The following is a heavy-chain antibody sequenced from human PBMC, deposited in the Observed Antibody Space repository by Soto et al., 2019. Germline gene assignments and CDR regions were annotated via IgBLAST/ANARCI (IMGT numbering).Heavy chain of an antibody. V-gene: IGHV2-5*02. CDR2: IYWDDDK. Sequence: QITLMESGPTLVKPTQTLTLTCTFSGFSLSTSGVGVGWIRQPPGKALEWLALIYWDDDKRYSPSLKSRLTITKDTSKNQVVLTMTNMDPVDTATYYCAHRYYDSSGYALNWFDPWGQGTLVTVSS. J-gene: IGHJ5*02. CDR1: GFSLSTSGVG. D-gene: IGHD3-22*01. CDR3: AHRYYDSSGYALNWFDP.